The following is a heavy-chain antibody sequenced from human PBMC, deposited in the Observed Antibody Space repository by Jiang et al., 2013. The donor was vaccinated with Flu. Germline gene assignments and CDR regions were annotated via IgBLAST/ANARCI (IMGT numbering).Heavy chain of an antibody. CDR2: INNDGSST. D-gene: IGHD2-2*01. V-gene: IGHV3-74*01. Sequence: QLVESGGDLVQPGGSLRLSCAASGFPFSNHWMLWVRQAPGKGLVWVSRINNDGSSTTYADSVKGRFTISRDNAKNTVFLQVNSLRAEDTAVYYCAKGECSGTSCYVGQWGQGTLVTVSS. CDR3: AKGECSGTSCYVGQ. CDR1: GFPFSNHW. J-gene: IGHJ4*02.